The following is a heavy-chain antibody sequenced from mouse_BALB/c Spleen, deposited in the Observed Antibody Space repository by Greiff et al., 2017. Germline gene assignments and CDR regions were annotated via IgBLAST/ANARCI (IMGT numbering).Heavy chain of an antibody. CDR1: GYTFTSYY. CDR3: TRESLLFGGYYAMDY. V-gene: IGHV1S81*02. Sequence: QVQLQQPGAELVKPGASVKLSCKASGYTFTSYYMYWVKQRPGQGLEWIGGINPSNGGTNFNEKFKSKATLTVDKSSSTAYMQLSSLTSEDSAVYYCTRESLLFGGYYAMDYWGQGTSVTVSS. CDR2: INPSNGGT. D-gene: IGHD1-1*01. J-gene: IGHJ4*01.